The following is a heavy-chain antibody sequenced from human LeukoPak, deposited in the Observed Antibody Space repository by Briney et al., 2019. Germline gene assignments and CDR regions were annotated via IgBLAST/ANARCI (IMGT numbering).Heavy chain of an antibody. CDR2: MNPNSGNT. CDR3: ASSQYYDSSGYWIDAFDI. J-gene: IGHJ3*02. Sequence: AAVKVSRKASGYTFTSYDINWVRQATGQGLEWMGWMNPNSGNTGYAQKFQGRVTMTRNTSISTAYVELRSLRPEDTAVYYCASSQYYDSSGYWIDAFDIWGPGKMVTVSS. D-gene: IGHD3-22*01. V-gene: IGHV1-8*01. CDR1: GYTFTSYD.